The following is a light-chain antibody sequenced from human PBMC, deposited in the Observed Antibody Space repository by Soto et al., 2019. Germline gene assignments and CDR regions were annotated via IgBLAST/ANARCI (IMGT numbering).Light chain of an antibody. J-gene: IGLJ1*01. CDR1: SSNIGARYD. V-gene: IGLV1-40*01. CDR2: GNT. CDR3: QSFYTSLRGYV. Sequence: QSVLTQPPSVSGAPGQRVTISCTGSSSNIGARYDVHWYRQLPGTAPQLLIYGNTNRPSGVPDRFSGSKSGTAASLAITGLQAEDEADYFCQSFYTSLRGYVFGTGTKLTVL.